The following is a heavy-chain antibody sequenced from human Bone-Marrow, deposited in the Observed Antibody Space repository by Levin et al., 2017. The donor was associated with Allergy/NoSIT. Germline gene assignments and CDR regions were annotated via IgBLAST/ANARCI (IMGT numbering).Heavy chain of an antibody. Sequence: QPGGSLRLSCAASGFTVSGSYMSWVRQAPGKGLEWVSVIYKAGTTYYADSVKGRFTISRDTSTNSLSLQMNSLRAEDTAVYYCASCGDGYNYFDYWGPGTLVTVSS. J-gene: IGHJ4*02. CDR2: IYKAGTT. CDR1: GFTVSGSY. CDR3: ASCGDGYNYFDY. D-gene: IGHD5-24*01. V-gene: IGHV3-53*01.